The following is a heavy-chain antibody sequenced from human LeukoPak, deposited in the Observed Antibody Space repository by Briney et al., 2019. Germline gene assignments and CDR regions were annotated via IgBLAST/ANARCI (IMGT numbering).Heavy chain of an antibody. Sequence: GGSLRLSCAASGFTFSSYAMSWVRQAPGKGLEWVSAISGSGGSTYYADSVKGRFTISRDNSKNTLYLRMNSLRAEDTAVYYCAKDADCSSTSCYVYYYYGMDVWGQGTTVTVSS. V-gene: IGHV3-23*01. CDR3: AKDADCSSTSCYVYYYYGMDV. CDR2: ISGSGGST. D-gene: IGHD2-2*01. CDR1: GFTFSSYA. J-gene: IGHJ6*02.